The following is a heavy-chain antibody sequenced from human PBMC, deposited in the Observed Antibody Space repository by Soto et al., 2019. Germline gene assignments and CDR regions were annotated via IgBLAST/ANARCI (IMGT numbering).Heavy chain of an antibody. CDR1: GYTFSNHD. CDR2: INTSCGKA. J-gene: IGHJ6*02. D-gene: IGHD3-22*01. CDR3: ARDTGTYYYDSSGLYYYGMDV. Sequence: ASVKVSGTPSGYTFSNHDIQWVRQAPGERLEWMGGINTSCGKARYSQKFQGRVTITTDESTSTAYMELSSLRSEDTAVYYCARDTGTYYYDSSGLYYYGMDVWGQGTTVTVSS. V-gene: IGHV1-3*04.